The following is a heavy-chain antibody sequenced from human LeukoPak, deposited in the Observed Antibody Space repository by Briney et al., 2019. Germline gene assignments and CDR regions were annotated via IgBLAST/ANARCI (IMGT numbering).Heavy chain of an antibody. Sequence: ASVKVSCKASGYTFTSYDINWVRQATGQGLEWMGWMNPNSCNTGYAQKFQGRVTMTRNTSISTAYMELSSLRSEDTAVYYCARAPMEVVVPAADDYYYGMDVWGQGTTVTVSS. D-gene: IGHD2-2*01. CDR3: ARAPMEVVVPAADDYYYGMDV. V-gene: IGHV1-8*01. CDR1: GYTFTSYD. CDR2: MNPNSCNT. J-gene: IGHJ6*02.